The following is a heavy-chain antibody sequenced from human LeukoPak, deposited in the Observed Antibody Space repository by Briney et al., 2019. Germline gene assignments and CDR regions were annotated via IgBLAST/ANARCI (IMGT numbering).Heavy chain of an antibody. V-gene: IGHV3-7*01. D-gene: IGHD1-26*01. CDR2: MGEDASEI. J-gene: IGHJ4*02. Sequence: PGGSLRLSCAASGLPFDVQTMSWVRQAPGKGLDWVASMGEDASEIHYADSVKGRFTISRDNPKNSLYLQMNSLRAEVTAVYYCARGGATRGRFENWGQGTLVTVSS. CDR3: ARGGATRGRFEN. CDR1: GLPFDVQT.